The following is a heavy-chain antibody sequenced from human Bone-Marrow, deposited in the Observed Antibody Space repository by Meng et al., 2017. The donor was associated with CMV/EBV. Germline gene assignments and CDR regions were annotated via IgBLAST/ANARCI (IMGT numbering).Heavy chain of an antibody. Sequence: GESLKISCAASGFTFSSYSMNWVRQAPGKGLEWVSSISSSSSYIYYADSVKGRFTISRDNAKNSLYLQMNSLRAEDTAVYYCAREITTIFGVVTTYYYYYGMDVWGQGTTVTVSS. D-gene: IGHD3-3*01. CDR2: ISSSSSYI. V-gene: IGHV3-21*01. J-gene: IGHJ6*02. CDR1: GFTFSSYS. CDR3: AREITTIFGVVTTYYYYYGMDV.